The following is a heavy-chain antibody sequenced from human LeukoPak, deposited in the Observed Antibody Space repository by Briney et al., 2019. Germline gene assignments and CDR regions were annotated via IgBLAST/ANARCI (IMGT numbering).Heavy chain of an antibody. CDR2: IYHSGST. CDR3: ARGDGSGSYYYYYYYMDV. Sequence: PSETLSLTCTVSGYSISSGYYWGWIRQPPGKGLEWIGSIYHSGSTLYNPSLKSRVTISVDTSKNQFSLKLSSVTAADTAVYYCARGDGSGSYYYYYYYMDVWGKGTTVTVSS. V-gene: IGHV4-38-2*02. CDR1: GYSISSGYY. J-gene: IGHJ6*03. D-gene: IGHD3-10*01.